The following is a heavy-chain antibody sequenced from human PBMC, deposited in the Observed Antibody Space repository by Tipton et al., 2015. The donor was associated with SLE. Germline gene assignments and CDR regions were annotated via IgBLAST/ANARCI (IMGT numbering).Heavy chain of an antibody. CDR3: ARQPSNTATFDI. CDR1: GGSITSGSYS. V-gene: IGHV4-61*02. J-gene: IGHJ3*02. D-gene: IGHD1-14*01. CDR2: IYTSGST. Sequence: TLSLTCTVSGGSITSGSYSWSWLRQPAGKGLEWIGRIYTSGSTNYNPSLKSRVTISVDASKNQFSLKVTSVTSADTALYYCARQPSNTATFDIWGQGTLVTVSS.